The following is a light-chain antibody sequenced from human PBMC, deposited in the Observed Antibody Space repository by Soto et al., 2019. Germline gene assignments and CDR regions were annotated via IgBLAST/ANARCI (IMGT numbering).Light chain of an antibody. CDR2: VSR. CDR1: SSNIGAGYD. V-gene: IGLV1-40*01. Sequence: QSVLTQPPSVSGAPGQRVTISCSGSSSNIGAGYDVHWYQQLPGTAPRLLIYVSRNRPSGVPDRFSGSKSGNTASLTISGLQAEDEADYYCCSYAGSSTLVVFGGGTKLTVL. J-gene: IGLJ2*01. CDR3: CSYAGSSTLVV.